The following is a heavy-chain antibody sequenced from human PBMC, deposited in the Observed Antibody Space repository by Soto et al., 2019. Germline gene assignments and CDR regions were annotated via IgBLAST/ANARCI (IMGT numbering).Heavy chain of an antibody. CDR2: IIPILGIA. D-gene: IGHD3-10*01. J-gene: IGHJ6*03. Sequence: ASVKVSCKASGGTFSSYTISWVRQAPGQGLEWMGRIIPILGIANYAQKFQGRVTITADKSTSTAYMELSSLRSEDTAVYYCARDPMVRGPEDFYYYYMDVWGKGTTVTVSS. CDR3: ARDPMVRGPEDFYYYYMDV. V-gene: IGHV1-69*04. CDR1: GGTFSSYT.